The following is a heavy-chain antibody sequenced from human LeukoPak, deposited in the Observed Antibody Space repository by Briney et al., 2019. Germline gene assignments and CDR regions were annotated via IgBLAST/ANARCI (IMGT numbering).Heavy chain of an antibody. CDR1: GGSISSYY. Sequence: SETLSLTCTVSGGSISSYYWSWIRQPAGKGLEWIGRIYTSGSTNYNPSLKSRVTMSVDTSKNQFSLRLSSVTAADTAVYYCARSPGQSLGYCSSTSCSGYFDLWGRGTLVTVSS. CDR3: ARSPGQSLGYCSSTSCSGYFDL. V-gene: IGHV4-4*07. D-gene: IGHD2-2*01. J-gene: IGHJ2*01. CDR2: IYTSGST.